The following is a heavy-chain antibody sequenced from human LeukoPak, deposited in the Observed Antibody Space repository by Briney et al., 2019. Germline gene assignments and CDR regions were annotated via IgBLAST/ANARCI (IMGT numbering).Heavy chain of an antibody. V-gene: IGHV1-2*02. J-gene: IGHJ5*02. Sequence: ASVKVSCKASGYTFTGYYMHWVRQAPGQGLEWMGWINPNSGGTNYAQKFQGRVTMTWDTSISTAYMELSRLRSDDTAVYYCARDGEDFWSGSNWFDPWGQGTLVTVSS. CDR2: INPNSGGT. CDR3: ARDGEDFWSGSNWFDP. CDR1: GYTFTGYY. D-gene: IGHD3-3*01.